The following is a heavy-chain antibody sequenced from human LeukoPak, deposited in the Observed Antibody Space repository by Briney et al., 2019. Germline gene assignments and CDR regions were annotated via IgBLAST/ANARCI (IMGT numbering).Heavy chain of an antibody. V-gene: IGHV3-23*01. J-gene: IGHJ3*01. Sequence: PGGSLRLSCAASGFNFADSAMSWVRQTPRKGLEWVSLISFNGRNTYYRDSVKGRFTISRDNSKDTVYLQMNSLRAEDTAIFYCARDIELSTWGPGTMVTVSS. D-gene: IGHD5-12*01. CDR1: GFNFADSA. CDR2: ISFNGRNT. CDR3: ARDIELST.